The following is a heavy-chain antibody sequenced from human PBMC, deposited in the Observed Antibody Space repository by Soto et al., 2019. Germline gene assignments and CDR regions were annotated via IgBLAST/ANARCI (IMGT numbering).Heavy chain of an antibody. D-gene: IGHD2-15*01. Sequence: SETLSLTCSIYSGSFSGYYWSWIRQPPGKGLEWIGGVSQSGHTNYSPSLKSRVSISFDTSKNQFSLKLASVTAADTAVYYCARLVVVSTGANAWGQGTLVTVSS. V-gene: IGHV4-34*01. CDR1: SGSFSGYY. CDR3: ARLVVVSTGANA. CDR2: VSQSGHT. J-gene: IGHJ5*02.